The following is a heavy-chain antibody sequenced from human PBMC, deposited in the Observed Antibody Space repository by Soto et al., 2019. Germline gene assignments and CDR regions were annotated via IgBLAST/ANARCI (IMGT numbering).Heavy chain of an antibody. J-gene: IGHJ4*02. V-gene: IGHV3-30*04. Sequence: QVQLVESGGRVVQPGRSLRISCAASGLTFSSYGFHWVRQAPGKGLEWVAVISNDGSNKYYADSVKGRFTISRDNLKNTLFLQMNSLRDEDTAVYYCARVTRIAVEDYWGQGTLVTVSS. CDR3: ARVTRIAVEDY. CDR2: ISNDGSNK. D-gene: IGHD6-19*01. CDR1: GLTFSSYG.